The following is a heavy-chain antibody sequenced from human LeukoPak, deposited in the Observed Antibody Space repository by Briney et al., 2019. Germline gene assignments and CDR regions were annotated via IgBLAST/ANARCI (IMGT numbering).Heavy chain of an antibody. D-gene: IGHD3-10*01. V-gene: IGHV3-15*01. CDR1: GFSFAHAW. Sequence: GGSLTLSCTASGFSFAHAWMSWVRQAPGKGLEWVGCIISIGADGTTDYSAPVKGRLTISRDDSRTTVYPPMNSLTTGDTAVYYCTTSVFLLFGGYAFSVWGQGTMVTASS. CDR2: IISIGADGTT. CDR3: TTSVFLLFGGYAFSV. J-gene: IGHJ3*01.